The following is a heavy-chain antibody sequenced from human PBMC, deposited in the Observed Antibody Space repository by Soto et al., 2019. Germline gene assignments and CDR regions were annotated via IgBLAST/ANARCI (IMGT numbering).Heavy chain of an antibody. CDR2: IYYSGST. V-gene: IGHV4-59*01. Sequence: QVQLQESGPGLVKPSETLSLTCTVSGGSISSYYWSWIRQPPGKGLEWIGYIYYSGSTNYNPSLKSRLTISADTSKNQFSLKLSSVTAADTAVYYCAREAAVDWYFDLWGRGTLVTDSS. CDR1: GGSISSYY. CDR3: AREAAVDWYFDL. J-gene: IGHJ2*01. D-gene: IGHD6-25*01.